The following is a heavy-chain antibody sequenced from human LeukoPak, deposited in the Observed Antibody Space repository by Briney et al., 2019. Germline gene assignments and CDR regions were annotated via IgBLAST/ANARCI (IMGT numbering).Heavy chain of an antibody. CDR2: VYYTGST. CDR1: AGSVTSGGFY. CDR3: SRHSVSGNLSRPFDP. V-gene: IGHV4-39*01. J-gene: IGHJ5*02. Sequence: LETLSLTCNVSAGSVTSGGFYWGWLRQPPGKGPEWIATVYYTGSTYYNPSLKSRVTISIDTSKNQFSLRLTSVIATGKAVHYRSRHSVSGNLSRPFDPWGQGTLVTVSS. D-gene: IGHD3-10*01.